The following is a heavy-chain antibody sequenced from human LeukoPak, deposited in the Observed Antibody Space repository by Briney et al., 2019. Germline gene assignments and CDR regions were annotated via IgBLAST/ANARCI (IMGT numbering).Heavy chain of an antibody. Sequence: SETLSLTCTVSGGSISSYYWSWIRQPPGKGLEWIGYIYYSGSTNYNPSLKSRVTISVDTSKNQFSLKLSSVTAADTAVYHCASSYGSGSLFDYWGQGTLVTVSS. D-gene: IGHD3-10*01. CDR2: IYYSGST. J-gene: IGHJ4*02. CDR3: ASSYGSGSLFDY. V-gene: IGHV4-59*08. CDR1: GGSISSYY.